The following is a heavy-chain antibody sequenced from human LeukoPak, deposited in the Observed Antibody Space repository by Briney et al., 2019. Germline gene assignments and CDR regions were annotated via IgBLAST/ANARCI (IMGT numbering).Heavy chain of an antibody. CDR3: TKSTDYWYYGMDV. J-gene: IGHJ6*02. CDR2: IGANVGST. D-gene: IGHD2-8*02. V-gene: IGHV3-23*01. CDR1: GFTFSAFA. Sequence: GGSLRLSCVASGFTFSAFAMYWLRQAPGKGLEWVSAIGANVGSTSYADSVRGRFTISRDNSRNTLYLQMSSLRTDDTATYYCTKSTDYWYYGMDVWGQGTTATVSS.